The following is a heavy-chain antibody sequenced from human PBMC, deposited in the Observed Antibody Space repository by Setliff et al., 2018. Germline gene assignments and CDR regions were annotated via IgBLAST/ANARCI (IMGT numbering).Heavy chain of an antibody. CDR2: IYHSGST. CDR3: ARPTWGPDAFDI. J-gene: IGHJ3*02. V-gene: IGHV4-38-2*01. Sequence: PSETLSLTCAVSGYSISSGYYWGWIRQPPGKGLEWIGSIYHSGSTYYNPSLKSRVTISVDTSKNQFSLKLSSVTAADTAVYYCARPTWGPDAFDIWGQGTMVT. CDR1: GYSISSGYY. D-gene: IGHD3-16*01.